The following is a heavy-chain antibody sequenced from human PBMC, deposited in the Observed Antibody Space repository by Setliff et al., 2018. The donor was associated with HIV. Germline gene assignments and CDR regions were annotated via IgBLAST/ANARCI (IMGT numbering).Heavy chain of an antibody. Sequence: ASVKVSCKASGDTFSNSALTWVRQPPGQGLEWMGGSIPLFGTVTYAQRFQGRVTITTDELMTTAYMELTSLRSEDTAVYYCASGSGYCRNGVCYIGVHKNPDKYYFDYWGQGTLVTVSS. D-gene: IGHD2-8*01. J-gene: IGHJ4*02. CDR1: GDTFSNSA. CDR3: ASGSGYCRNGVCYIGVHKNPDKYYFDY. CDR2: SIPLFGTV. V-gene: IGHV1-69*05.